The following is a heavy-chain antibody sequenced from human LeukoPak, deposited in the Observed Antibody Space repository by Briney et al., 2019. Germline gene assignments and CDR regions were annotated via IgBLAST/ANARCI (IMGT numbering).Heavy chain of an antibody. CDR3: KKDASVSIFRWFAP. Sequence: PGRSLRLSCAASGFTFHDHAMHWVRQPPGKGLEWVSGVTWNSGTIGYADSVKGRFTISRDNAKNSLYLQMNNLRPEDTALYYCKKDASVSIFRWFAPWGQEPLVTVPS. J-gene: IGHJ5*02. CDR1: GFTFHDHA. CDR2: VTWNSGTI. V-gene: IGHV3-9*01. D-gene: IGHD3-3*02.